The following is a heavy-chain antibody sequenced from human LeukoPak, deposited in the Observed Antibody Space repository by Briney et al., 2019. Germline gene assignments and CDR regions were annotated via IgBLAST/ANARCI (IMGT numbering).Heavy chain of an antibody. J-gene: IGHJ4*02. CDR1: GFTFSSYA. Sequence: QSGGSLRLSCAASGFTFSSYAMHRVRQAPGKGLEWVAVISYDGSNKYYADSVKGRFTISRDNSKNTLYLQMNSLRAEDTAVYYCARALVGYDSSGSNSWGQGTLVTVSS. CDR2: ISYDGSNK. D-gene: IGHD3-22*01. V-gene: IGHV3-30-3*01. CDR3: ARALVGYDSSGSNS.